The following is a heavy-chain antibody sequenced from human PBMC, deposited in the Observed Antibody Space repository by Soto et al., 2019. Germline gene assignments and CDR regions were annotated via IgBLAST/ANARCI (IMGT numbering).Heavy chain of an antibody. J-gene: IGHJ4*02. D-gene: IGHD3-16*01. V-gene: IGHV3-66*01. Sequence: EVQLVESGGGLVQPGGSLRLSCAASGFTVSTKYMSWVRQAPGKGLEWVSVIYSGGSTFYADSVRGRFTISRDNSKNTVNLQMNSLRAEDTAVYYSEREPWAADYWGQGTLVTVSS. CDR2: IYSGGST. CDR1: GFTVSTKY. CDR3: EREPWAADY.